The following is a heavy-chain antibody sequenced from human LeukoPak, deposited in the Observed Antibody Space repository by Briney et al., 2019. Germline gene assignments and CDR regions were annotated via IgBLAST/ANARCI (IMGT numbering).Heavy chain of an antibody. D-gene: IGHD6-13*01. J-gene: IGHJ5*02. V-gene: IGHV1-8*01. Sequence: ASVKVSCKASGCTFTSYDINWVRQATGQGPEWIGWMNPNSGNTGYAQKFQGRVTMTRNNSISTGYMELRSLRSEGTAVYYCARGRRERGYWFDPWGQGTLVTVSS. CDR3: ARGRRERGYWFDP. CDR2: MNPNSGNT. CDR1: GCTFTSYD.